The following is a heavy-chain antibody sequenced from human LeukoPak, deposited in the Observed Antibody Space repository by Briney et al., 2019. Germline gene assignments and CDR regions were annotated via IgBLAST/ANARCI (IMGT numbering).Heavy chain of an antibody. CDR2: ISSSGSII. V-gene: IGHV3-11*01. D-gene: IGHD1-26*01. Sequence: GGSLRLPCAASGFTFSDYYMSWIRQAPGKGLEWVSYISSSGSIIYYADSVKGRFTISRDNAKNSLYLQMNSLRAEDTAVYYCARRRDSGSLQHFDYWGQGTLVTVSS. J-gene: IGHJ4*02. CDR3: ARRRDSGSLQHFDY. CDR1: GFTFSDYY.